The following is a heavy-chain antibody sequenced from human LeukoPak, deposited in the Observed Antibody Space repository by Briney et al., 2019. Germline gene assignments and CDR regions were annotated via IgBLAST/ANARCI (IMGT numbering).Heavy chain of an antibody. V-gene: IGHV4-59*08. CDR3: ARRVATKPKYCFDS. CDR1: GGSISTYY. CDR2: VYYSGVT. J-gene: IGHJ4*02. Sequence: SETLSLTCTVSGGSISTYYWTWLRQPPGKALEWIGLVYYSGVTKYKPSLESRVSISLDASKNQFSLKLNSVTAADTAVYYCARRVATKPKYCFDSWGQGSLVTVSS. D-gene: IGHD5-24*01.